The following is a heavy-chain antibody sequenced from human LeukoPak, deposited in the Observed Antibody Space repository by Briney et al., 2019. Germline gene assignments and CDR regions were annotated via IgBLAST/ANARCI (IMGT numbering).Heavy chain of an antibody. CDR1: GGTFSSYA. J-gene: IGHJ5*02. Sequence: GASVTVSFTASGGTFSSYAISWVRQAPGQGLEWMGGIIPIFGTANYAQKFQGRVTITTDESTSTAYMELSSLRSEDTAVYYCARLDYYGSGSYKFDPWGQGTLVTVSS. CDR3: ARLDYYGSGSYKFDP. V-gene: IGHV1-69*05. D-gene: IGHD3-10*01. CDR2: IIPIFGTA.